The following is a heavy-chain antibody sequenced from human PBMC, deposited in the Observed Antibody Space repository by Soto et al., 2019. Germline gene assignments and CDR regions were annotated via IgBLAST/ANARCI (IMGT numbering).Heavy chain of an antibody. J-gene: IGHJ3*02. V-gene: IGHV1-69*01. CDR1: GGTFSSYA. CDR3: ARGRDRYDSSGYDAFDI. D-gene: IGHD3-22*01. CDR2: IIPIFGTA. Sequence: QVQLVQSGAEVKKPGSSVKVSCKASGGTFSSYAISWVRQAPGQGLEWMGGIIPIFGTANYAQKFQGRVTITADESTSSAYIEVNSMRSEATAVYYCARGRDRYDSSGYDAFDICVHGTMVTVSS.